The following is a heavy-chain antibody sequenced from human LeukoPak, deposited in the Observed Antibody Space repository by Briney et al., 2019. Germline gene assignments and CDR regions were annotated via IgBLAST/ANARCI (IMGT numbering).Heavy chain of an antibody. CDR1: GGSISSGDYY. CDR3: ARADSSSWKD. D-gene: IGHD6-13*01. J-gene: IGHJ4*02. Sequence: SETLSLTCTVSGGSISSGDYYWSWIRQPPGKGLEWIGYIYYSGSTYYNPSLKSRVTISVDTSKNQFSLKLSSVTAADTAIYYCARADSSSWKDWGQGTLVTVSS. CDR2: IYYSGST. V-gene: IGHV4-30-4*02.